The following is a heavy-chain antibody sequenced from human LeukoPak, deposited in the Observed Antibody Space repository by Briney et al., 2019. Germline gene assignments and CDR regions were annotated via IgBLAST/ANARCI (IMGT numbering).Heavy chain of an antibody. J-gene: IGHJ3*02. Sequence: ASVKVSCKASGYTFTSYDINWVRQATGQGLEWMGWKNPNSGNTGYAQKFQGRVTMTRNTSISTAYMELSSLRSEDTAVYYCARGRWELLGAFDIWGQGTMVTVSS. CDR2: KNPNSGNT. CDR3: ARGRWELLGAFDI. CDR1: GYTFTSYD. D-gene: IGHD1-26*01. V-gene: IGHV1-8*01.